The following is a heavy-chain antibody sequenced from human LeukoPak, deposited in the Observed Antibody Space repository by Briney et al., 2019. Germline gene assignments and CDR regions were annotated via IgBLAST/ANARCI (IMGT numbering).Heavy chain of an antibody. Sequence: GGSLRLSCAASGFTFSSSWMSWVRQPPGKGLEWVANIRQGGTETYYMDSVKGRFTISRDNAENSLYLQMNSLRADHTAVYYCVRDSPTNGFDSWGQGALVTVSS. V-gene: IGHV3-7*05. CDR3: VRDSPTNGFDS. CDR2: IRQGGTET. CDR1: GFTFSSSW. J-gene: IGHJ5*01.